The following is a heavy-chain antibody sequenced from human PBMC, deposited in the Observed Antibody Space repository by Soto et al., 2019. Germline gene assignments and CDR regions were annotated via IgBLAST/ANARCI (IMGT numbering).Heavy chain of an antibody. V-gene: IGHV3-23*01. CDR3: AKDRLHYCSGGSCYPDY. J-gene: IGHJ4*02. D-gene: IGHD2-15*01. Sequence: EVQLLESGGGLVQPGGSLRLSCAASGFTFSSYAMSRVRQAPGKGLEWVSAISGSGGSTYYADSVKGRFTISRDNSKNTLYLQMNSLRAEDTAVYYCAKDRLHYCSGGSCYPDYWGQGTLVTVSS. CDR2: ISGSGGST. CDR1: GFTFSSYA.